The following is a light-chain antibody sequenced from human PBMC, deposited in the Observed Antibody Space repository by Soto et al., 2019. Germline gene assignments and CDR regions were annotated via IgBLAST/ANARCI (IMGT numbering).Light chain of an antibody. Sequence: QSALTQPPSASGSPGQSVTISCTGTSSDVGGYNYVSWYQQHPGKAPKLIIHEVSKRPSGVPDRFSGSKSGNTASLIVSRLQAEDEADYYCSLYAGRNKLVLGTGTKVTAL. CDR1: SSDVGGYNY. CDR2: EVS. V-gene: IGLV2-8*01. CDR3: SLYAGRNKLV. J-gene: IGLJ1*01.